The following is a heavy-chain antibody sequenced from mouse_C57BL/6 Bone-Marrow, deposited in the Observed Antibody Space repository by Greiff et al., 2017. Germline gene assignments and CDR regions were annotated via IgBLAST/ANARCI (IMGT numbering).Heavy chain of an antibody. CDR3: ARKTTVVATDD. V-gene: IGHV1-81*01. CDR2: IYPRSGTT. D-gene: IGHD1-1*01. Sequence: QVQLQQSGAELARPGASVKLSCKASGYTFTSYGISWVKQRTGQGLEWIGEIYPRSGTTYYNEKFKGKATLTADKSSSTAYMELRSLTAEDSADYFCARKTTVVATDDWGQGTTLTVS. CDR1: GYTFTSYG. J-gene: IGHJ2*01.